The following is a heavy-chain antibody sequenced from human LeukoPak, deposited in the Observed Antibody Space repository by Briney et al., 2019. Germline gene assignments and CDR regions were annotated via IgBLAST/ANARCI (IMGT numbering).Heavy chain of an antibody. D-gene: IGHD5-18*01. CDR2: IIPIFGTA. CDR1: GGTFSSYA. Sequence: GASVKVSCKASGGTFSSYAISWVRQAPGQGIEWMGGIIPIFGTANYAQKFQGRVTITADESTSTAYMELSSLRSEDTAVYYCAREDTAMAMGRWGQGTLVTVSS. J-gene: IGHJ4*02. CDR3: AREDTAMAMGR. V-gene: IGHV1-69*13.